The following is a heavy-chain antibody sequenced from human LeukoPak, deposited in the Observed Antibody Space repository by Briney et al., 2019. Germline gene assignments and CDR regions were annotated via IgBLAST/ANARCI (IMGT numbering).Heavy chain of an antibody. CDR2: IYYSGST. D-gene: IGHD6-25*01. J-gene: IGHJ3*02. Sequence: SETLSLTCIVSGGSISSTTYYWGWGRQPPGEGREWIGSIYYSGSTYYNPARKSRVTIFVDTSSNHFSLNLRSVTAADTAVYYCGRHLHGSDVFEIWGQGTMVTVSS. CDR3: GRHLHGSDVFEI. CDR1: GGSISSTTYY. V-gene: IGHV4-39*01.